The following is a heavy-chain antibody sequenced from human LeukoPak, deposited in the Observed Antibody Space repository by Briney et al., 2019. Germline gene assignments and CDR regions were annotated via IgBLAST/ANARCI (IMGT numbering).Heavy chain of an antibody. CDR3: ARSLLLGTSVDY. CDR2: ISGSSSTI. D-gene: IGHD3-22*01. Sequence: PGGSLRLSCAASGFTFSSFSMNCVRQAPGKGLEWVSYISGSSSTIYYADSVKGRFTISRDNAKNSLYLQMNSLRDEDTAVYYCARSLLLGTSVDYWGQGTLVTVSS. J-gene: IGHJ4*02. V-gene: IGHV3-48*02. CDR1: GFTFSSFS.